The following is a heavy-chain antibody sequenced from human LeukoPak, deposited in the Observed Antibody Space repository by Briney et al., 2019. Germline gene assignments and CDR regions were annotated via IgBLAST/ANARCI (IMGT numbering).Heavy chain of an antibody. CDR2: INPNSGGT. V-gene: IGHV1-2*06. CDR1: VYTFTGDY. Sequence: ASVKGSCKASVYTFTGDYMHWVRQALGQGLEWMGRINPNSGGTNYAQKFQGRVTMTRDTSISTAYMELSRLRSDDTAVYYCARSVVPAAETCYDYWGQGTLVTVSS. CDR3: ARSVVPAAETCYDY. J-gene: IGHJ4*02. D-gene: IGHD2-2*01.